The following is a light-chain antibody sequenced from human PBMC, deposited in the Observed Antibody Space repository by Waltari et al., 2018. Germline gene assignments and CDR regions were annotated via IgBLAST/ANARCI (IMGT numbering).Light chain of an antibody. CDR1: SSDVGSYNL. J-gene: IGLJ3*02. V-gene: IGLV2-23*01. CDR2: EGT. Sequence: QSALIQPASVSGSPGQSITISCIGISSDVGSYNLVSWYQQHPDKAPELMIYEGTKRPSGVSNRCSGSKSGNTASLIISGLQAEDEGDYYCSYGGSSTWVFGGGTKLTVL. CDR3: CSYGGSSTWV.